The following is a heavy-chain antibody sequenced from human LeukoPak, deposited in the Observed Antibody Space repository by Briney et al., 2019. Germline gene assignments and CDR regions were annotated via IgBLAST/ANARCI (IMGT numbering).Heavy chain of an antibody. J-gene: IGHJ4*02. CDR2: MYHSGST. V-gene: IGHV4-30-2*01. Sequence: SETLSLTCVVSGGSISSGDNSWNWIRQPPGKGLEWIGYMYHSGSTSYNPSLKSRVTISVERSKNQFSLKLTTVTAADAALYYCAGANGYYGSGIPYFDYWGQGTLVTVSS. CDR3: AGANGYYGSGIPYFDY. CDR1: GGSISSGDNS. D-gene: IGHD3-10*01.